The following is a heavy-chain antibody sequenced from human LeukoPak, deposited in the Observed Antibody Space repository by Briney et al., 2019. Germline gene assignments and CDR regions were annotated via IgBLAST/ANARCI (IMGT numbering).Heavy chain of an antibody. CDR1: GGSISSYY. V-gene: IGHV4-4*07. CDR2: IYTSGST. CDR3: ARDLLAAAAGTYFDY. D-gene: IGHD6-13*01. J-gene: IGHJ4*02. Sequence: PSETLSLTCTVSGGSISSYYWSWIRQPAGKGLGWIGRIYTSGSTNYNPSLKSRVTMSVDTSKNQFSLKLSSVTAADTAVYYCARDLLAAAAGTYFDYWGQGTLVTVSS.